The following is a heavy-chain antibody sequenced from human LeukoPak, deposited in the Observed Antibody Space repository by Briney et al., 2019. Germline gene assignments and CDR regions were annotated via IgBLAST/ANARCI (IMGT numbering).Heavy chain of an antibody. CDR3: AQGVSSDYFEY. D-gene: IGHD3-22*01. Sequence: GESLKISCKASTYGFSACWIGWVRQMPGSGLEWVGIIYPSDSDTRYSPSFQGQVTISADESINTAYLQWSSLEASDTAMYYCAQGVSSDYFEYWGQGSLVTVSS. V-gene: IGHV5-51*01. J-gene: IGHJ4*02. CDR1: TYGFSACW. CDR2: IYPSDSDT.